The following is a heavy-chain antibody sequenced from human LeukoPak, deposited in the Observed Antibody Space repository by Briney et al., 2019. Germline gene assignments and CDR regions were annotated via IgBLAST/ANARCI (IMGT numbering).Heavy chain of an antibody. CDR2: IKLDGSEK. Sequence: GGSLRLSCVASGFTFGKYWMSWVRQAPGKGLEWVANIKLDGSEKNYVDSVKGRFTISRDNTKNSLYLQMNSLSAEDTAVYYCAKESIVATAPFFDYWGQGTLVTVSS. D-gene: IGHD5-12*01. J-gene: IGHJ4*02. V-gene: IGHV3-7*03. CDR1: GFTFGKYW. CDR3: AKESIVATAPFFDY.